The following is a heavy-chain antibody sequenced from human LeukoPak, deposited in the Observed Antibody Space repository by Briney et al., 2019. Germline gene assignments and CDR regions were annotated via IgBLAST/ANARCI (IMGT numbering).Heavy chain of an antibody. CDR3: ASRVYGLGSFNY. J-gene: IGHJ4*01. CDR1: GDSISSTSYY. CDR2: IYNSGTT. Sequence: AETLSLTCTVSGDSISSTSYYWDWIRQPPGKGLEWIGSIYNSGTTYYNPSLKSRVTISVDTSKNQFSLKVSSVTAADTAVYYCASRVYGLGSFNYWGQGTLVTVSS. V-gene: IGHV4-39*01. D-gene: IGHD3-10*01.